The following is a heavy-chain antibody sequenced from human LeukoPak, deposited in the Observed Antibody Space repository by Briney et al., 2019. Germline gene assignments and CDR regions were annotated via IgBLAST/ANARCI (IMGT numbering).Heavy chain of an antibody. CDR3: ARHKRSGLQDAFDI. J-gene: IGHJ3*02. CDR2: ISAYNGNT. Sequence: ASVKVSCKASGYTFTSYGISWVRQAPGQGLEWMGWISAYNGNTNYAQKLQGRVTMTTDTSTSTAYMELSRLRSDDTAVYYCARHKRSGLQDAFDIWGQGTMVTVSS. V-gene: IGHV1-18*01. CDR1: GYTFTSYG. D-gene: IGHD5-24*01.